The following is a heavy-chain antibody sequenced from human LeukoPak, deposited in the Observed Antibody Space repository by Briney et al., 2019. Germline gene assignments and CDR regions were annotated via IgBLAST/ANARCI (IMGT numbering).Heavy chain of an antibody. Sequence: GGSLRLSCAASGFTFSSYSMNWVRQAPGKGLEWVSSISSSSSYIYYADSVKGRFTISRDNAKNSLYLQMNSLRAEDTAVYYCARSGSNYDFWSGHPYYFDYWGQGTLVTVSS. D-gene: IGHD3-3*01. CDR3: ARSGSNYDFWSGHPYYFDY. J-gene: IGHJ4*02. CDR2: ISSSSSYI. CDR1: GFTFSSYS. V-gene: IGHV3-21*01.